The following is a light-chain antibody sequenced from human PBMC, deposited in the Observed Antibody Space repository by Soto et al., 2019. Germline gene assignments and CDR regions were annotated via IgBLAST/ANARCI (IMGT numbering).Light chain of an antibody. Sequence: VIWMTQSPSLLSAPTGDRVTISCRMSQGISSYLAWYQQKPGKAPKLLIYDASSLESGVPSRFSGSGSGTEFTLTISSLQPDDFATYYCQQYNSYSYTLGQGTKVDIK. CDR2: DAS. V-gene: IGKV1D-8*03. CDR3: QQYNSYSYT. CDR1: QGISSY. J-gene: IGKJ2*01.